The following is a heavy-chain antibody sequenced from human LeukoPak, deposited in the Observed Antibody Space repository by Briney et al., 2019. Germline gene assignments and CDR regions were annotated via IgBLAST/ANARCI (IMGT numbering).Heavy chain of an antibody. J-gene: IGHJ4*02. Sequence: AGGSLRLSCAASGFTLSDHYMDWVRQAPGKGLERVGRIKSKTDGGMTDYAAPVKGRFTISRDDSKNTLYLQMNSLKTEDTAVYYCRALPGIHDYWGQGTLVTVSS. CDR3: RALPGIHDY. D-gene: IGHD1-14*01. CDR2: IKSKTDGGMT. V-gene: IGHV3-15*01. CDR1: GFTLSDHY.